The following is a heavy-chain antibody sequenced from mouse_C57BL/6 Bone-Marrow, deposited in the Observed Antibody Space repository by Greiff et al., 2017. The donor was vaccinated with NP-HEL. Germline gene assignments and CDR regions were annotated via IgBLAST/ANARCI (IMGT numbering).Heavy chain of an antibody. CDR3: ARDRGDWDETRFAY. J-gene: IGHJ3*01. V-gene: IGHV5-4*01. CDR2: ISDGGSYT. CDR1: GFTFSSYA. Sequence: EVKLMESGGGLVKPGGSLKLSCAASGFTFSSYAMSWVRQTPEKRLEWVATISDGGSYTYYPDNVKGRFTISRDNAKNNLYLQMSHLKSEDTAMYYCARDRGDWDETRFAYWGQGTLVTVSA. D-gene: IGHD4-1*01.